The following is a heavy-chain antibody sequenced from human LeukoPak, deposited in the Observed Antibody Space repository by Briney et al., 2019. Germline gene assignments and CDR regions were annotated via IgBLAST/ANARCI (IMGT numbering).Heavy chain of an antibody. CDR3: ASRTYYDRSGSFDY. Sequence: PSETLSLTCAVNGWSFSGYYWSLIRQPPGKGLEWIGEINHSGSTNYNPSLKSRVTISVDTSKNQFSLKLSSVTAADTAVYYCASRTYYDRSGSFDYWGQGTLVTVSS. CDR1: GWSFSGYY. CDR2: INHSGST. V-gene: IGHV4-34*01. J-gene: IGHJ4*02. D-gene: IGHD3-22*01.